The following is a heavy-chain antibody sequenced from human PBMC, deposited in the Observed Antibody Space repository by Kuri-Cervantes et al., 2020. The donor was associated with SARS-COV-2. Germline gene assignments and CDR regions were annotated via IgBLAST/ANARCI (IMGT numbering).Heavy chain of an antibody. V-gene: IGHV3-21*06. CDR2: ISRTSTYK. CDR3: AREDVVPATLRGYYYNNGMDV. Sequence: GESLKISCAASGFSFTSYSMTWVRQTPGKGLEWVSSISRTSTYKHYADSVKGRFSMSRDNAKNSLYLQLESLRVEDTAVYYCAREDVVPATLRGYYYNNGMDVWGQGTTVTVSS. J-gene: IGHJ6*02. D-gene: IGHD2-15*01. CDR1: GFSFTSYS.